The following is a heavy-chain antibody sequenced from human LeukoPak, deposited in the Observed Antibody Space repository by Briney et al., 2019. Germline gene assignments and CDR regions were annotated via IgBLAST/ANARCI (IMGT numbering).Heavy chain of an antibody. CDR1: GYTFTSYG. Sequence: ASVKVSCKASGYTFTSYGISWVRQAPGQGLEWMGWISAYNGNTNYAQKLQGRVTMTEDTSTDTAYMELSSLRSEDTAVYYCETDPRNQWELPNWGQGTLVTVSS. CDR2: ISAYNGNT. V-gene: IGHV1-18*01. J-gene: IGHJ4*02. CDR3: ETDPRNQWELPN. D-gene: IGHD1-26*01.